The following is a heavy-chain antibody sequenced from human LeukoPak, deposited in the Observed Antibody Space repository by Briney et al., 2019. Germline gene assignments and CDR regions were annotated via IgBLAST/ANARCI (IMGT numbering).Heavy chain of an antibody. Sequence: GGSLRLSCAASGFTFSSYAMSWVRQAPGKGLEWVSAISGSGGSAYYADSVKGRFTISRDNSKNTLYLQMNSLRAEDTALYYCAKDMVGSAMTEIDYWGQGTLVTVSS. CDR1: GFTFSSYA. V-gene: IGHV3-23*01. J-gene: IGHJ4*02. D-gene: IGHD4/OR15-4a*01. CDR3: AKDMVGSAMTEIDY. CDR2: ISGSGGSA.